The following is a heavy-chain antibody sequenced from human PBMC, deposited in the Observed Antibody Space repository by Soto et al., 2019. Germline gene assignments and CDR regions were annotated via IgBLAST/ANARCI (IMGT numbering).Heavy chain of an antibody. CDR3: ARDGAFGVFYIQSKSGYYYYGMAV. J-gene: IGHJ6*02. CDR2: ISSSSSYT. D-gene: IGHD3-3*01. Sequence: GGSLRLSCAASGFTFSDYYMSWIRQAPGKGLEWVSYISSSSSYTNYADSVKGRFTISRDNAKNSLYLQMNSLRAEDTAVYYWARDGAFGVFYIQSKSGYYYYGMAVWGQGTTVPVSS. V-gene: IGHV3-11*06. CDR1: GFTFSDYY.